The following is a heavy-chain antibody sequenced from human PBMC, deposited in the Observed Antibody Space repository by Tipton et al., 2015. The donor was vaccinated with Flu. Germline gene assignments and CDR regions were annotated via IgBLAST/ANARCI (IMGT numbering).Heavy chain of an antibody. V-gene: IGHV3-33*06. J-gene: IGHJ4*02. CDR3: TKDRSGGVYFTS. D-gene: IGHD6-25*01. CDR1: GFSFSFYG. CDR2: IWYDGSNQ. Sequence: QVQLVQSGGGVVRPGRSLRLSCSASGFSFSFYGMHWVRQAPGKGLEWLALIWYDGSNQFYADSVKGRFTISRDNSANTLYLQMNSLRVEDTAMYYCTKDRSGGVYFTSGGQGALVPVPS.